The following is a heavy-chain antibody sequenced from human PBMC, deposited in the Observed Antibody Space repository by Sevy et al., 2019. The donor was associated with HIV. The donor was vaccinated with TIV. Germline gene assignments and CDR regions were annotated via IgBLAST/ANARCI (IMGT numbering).Heavy chain of an antibody. CDR2: ISAYNGNT. V-gene: IGHV1-18*01. CDR1: GYTFTSYG. J-gene: IGHJ4*02. D-gene: IGHD5-12*01. CDR3: ARGPLRGYSDDGDLDY. Sequence: ASVKVSCKASGYTFTSYGISWVRQAPGQGLEWMGWISAYNGNTNYAQKLQGRVTMTTDTSTSTAYMELRSLRSDDTAVYYCARGPLRGYSDDGDLDYWGQGTLVTVSS.